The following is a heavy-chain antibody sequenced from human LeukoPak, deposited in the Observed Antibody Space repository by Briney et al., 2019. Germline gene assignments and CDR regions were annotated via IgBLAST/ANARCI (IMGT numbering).Heavy chain of an antibody. CDR3: ARDRDYYGSGSYYQNFDY. J-gene: IGHJ4*02. V-gene: IGHV1-69*13. Sequence: SVKVSCKASGYTFTSYYMHWVRQAPGQGLEWMGGIIPIFGTANYAQKFQGRVTITADESTSTAYMELSSLRSEDTAVYYCARDRDYYGSGSYYQNFDYWGQGTLVTVSS. CDR2: IIPIFGTA. CDR1: GYTFTSYY. D-gene: IGHD3-10*01.